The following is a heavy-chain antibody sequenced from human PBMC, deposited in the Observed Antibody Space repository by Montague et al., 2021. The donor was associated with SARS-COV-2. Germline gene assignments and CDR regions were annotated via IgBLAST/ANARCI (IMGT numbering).Heavy chain of an antibody. CDR3: ARGLDNSYDYAY. Sequence: SLRLSCAASGFSFSTYTMNWVRLAPGRGLEWVASITSNSRYIYYMDSLKGRFTVSRDNAKGSLFLQMDNLRADDTAVYYCARGLDNSYDYAYWGQGTLVSVSS. V-gene: IGHV3-21*01. J-gene: IGHJ4*02. CDR1: GFSFSTYT. CDR2: ITSNSRYI. D-gene: IGHD3-16*01.